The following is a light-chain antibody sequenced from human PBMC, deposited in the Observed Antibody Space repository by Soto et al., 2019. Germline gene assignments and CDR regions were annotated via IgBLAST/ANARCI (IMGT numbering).Light chain of an antibody. CDR1: SSDVGGYNY. V-gene: IGLV2-14*01. Sequence: QSARPNPASVFGPPGKSITISCTGTSSDVGGYNYVSWYQQHPGKAPKLMIYDVRNRPSGVSNRFSGSKSVNTASLTISGLQAEDEADYYCSSYTTVSTYVFGTGTKLTVL. J-gene: IGLJ1*01. CDR2: DVR. CDR3: SSYTTVSTYV.